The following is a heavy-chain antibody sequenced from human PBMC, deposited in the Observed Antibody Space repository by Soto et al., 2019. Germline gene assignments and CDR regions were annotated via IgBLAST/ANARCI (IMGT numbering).Heavy chain of an antibody. V-gene: IGHV3-23*01. CDR1: GFTFSTYA. D-gene: IGHD6-19*01. J-gene: IGHJ5*02. CDR3: ARDPDSSGWYNWFDP. CDR2: ISGSGTGT. Sequence: GGSLILSCAASGFTFSTYAMSWVRQAPVKGLEWVSGISGSGTGTYYADSVKGRFTIPRDNAKNSLYLQMNSLRAEDTAVYYCARDPDSSGWYNWFDPWGQGTLVTVSS.